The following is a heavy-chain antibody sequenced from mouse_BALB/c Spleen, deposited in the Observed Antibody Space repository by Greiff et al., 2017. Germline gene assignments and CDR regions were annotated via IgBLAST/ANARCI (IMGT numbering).Heavy chain of an antibody. CDR3: ARRGNSYAMDY. V-gene: IGHV5-6*01. Sequence: EVQLQESGGDLVKPGGSLKLSCAASGFTFSSYGMSWVRQTPDKRLEWVATISSGGSYTYYPDSVKGRFTISRDNAKNTLYLQMSSLKSEDTAMYYCARRGNSYAMDYWGQGTSVTVSS. CDR2: ISSGGSYT. CDR1: GFTFSSYG. J-gene: IGHJ4*01. D-gene: IGHD2-1*01.